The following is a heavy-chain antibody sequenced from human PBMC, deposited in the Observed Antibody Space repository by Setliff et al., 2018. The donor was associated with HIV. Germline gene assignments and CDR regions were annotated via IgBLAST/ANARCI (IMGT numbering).Heavy chain of an antibody. Sequence: ASVKVSCKASGYTFTTYSPHWVRQAPGQSLEWMGWLNAGKGDTKYSQKFQDRITITRDTSANTAYMELKNLRSDDTATYFCTRGALLAVFDFDHWGHGTLVTVSS. CDR1: GYTFTTYS. CDR3: TRGALLAVFDFDH. J-gene: IGHJ4*01. D-gene: IGHD2-8*02. V-gene: IGHV1-3*01. CDR2: LNAGKGDT.